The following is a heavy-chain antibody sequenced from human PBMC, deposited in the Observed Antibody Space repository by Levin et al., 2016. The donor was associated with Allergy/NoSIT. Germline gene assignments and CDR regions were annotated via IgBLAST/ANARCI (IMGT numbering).Heavy chain of an antibody. Sequence: WIRQPPGKGLEWVGRIKSKTDGGTTDYAAPVKGRFTISRDDSKNTLYLQMNSLKTEDTAVYYCTTDPLYRRYYYGMDVWGQGTTVTVSS. CDR3: TTDPLYRRYYYGMDV. J-gene: IGHJ6*02. D-gene: IGHD3-16*02. CDR2: IKSKTDGGTT. V-gene: IGHV3-15*01.